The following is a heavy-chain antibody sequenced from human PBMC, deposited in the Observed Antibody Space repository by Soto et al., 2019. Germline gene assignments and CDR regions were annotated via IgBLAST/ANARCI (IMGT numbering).Heavy chain of an antibody. D-gene: IGHD3-10*01. CDR1: GYTLTELS. CDR2: FDPEDGET. CDR3: ARGRHTMVRGVISRIFDY. Sequence: GASVKVSCKVSGYTLTELSMHWVRQAPGKGLEWMGGFDPEDGETIYAQKFQGRVTMTEDTSTDTAYMELSGLRSEDTAVYYCARGRHTMVRGVISRIFDYWGQGTLVTVAS. V-gene: IGHV1-24*01. J-gene: IGHJ4*02.